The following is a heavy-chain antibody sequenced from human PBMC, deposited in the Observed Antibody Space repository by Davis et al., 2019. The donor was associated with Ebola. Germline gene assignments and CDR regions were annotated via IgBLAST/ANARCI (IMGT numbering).Heavy chain of an antibody. J-gene: IGHJ4*02. CDR2: ISTNGETT. Sequence: GGSLRLSCSASGFAFGSYAMHWVRQAPGKGLESVARISTNGETTYYAESVKGRFTISRENSRGTLYLQMRSLTTEDTAVYYCVKDRFTVVVVHGGFDYWGQGTLVTVSS. V-gene: IGHV3-64D*06. CDR3: VKDRFTVVVVHGGFDY. D-gene: IGHD2-15*01. CDR1: GFAFGSYA.